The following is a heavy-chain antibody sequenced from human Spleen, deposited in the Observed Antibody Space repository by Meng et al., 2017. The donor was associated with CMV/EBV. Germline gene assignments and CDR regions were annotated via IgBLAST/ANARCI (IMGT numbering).Heavy chain of an antibody. CDR1: SFSGYY. CDR3: ARARITMVRGVRMPGNYFDY. Sequence: SFSGYYWSWIRQPPGKGLEWIGENNHSGSTNYNPSLKSRDTISVDTSKNQFSLKLSSVTAAETAVYYCARARITMVRGVRMPGNYFDYWGQGTLVTVSS. D-gene: IGHD3-10*01. J-gene: IGHJ4*02. V-gene: IGHV4-34*01. CDR2: NNHSGST.